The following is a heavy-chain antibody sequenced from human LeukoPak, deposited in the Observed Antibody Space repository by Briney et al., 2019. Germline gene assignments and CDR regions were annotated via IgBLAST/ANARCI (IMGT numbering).Heavy chain of an antibody. CDR1: GLTFSSAW. J-gene: IGHJ4*02. V-gene: IGHV3-15*01. CDR3: TTEGYCSGGNCYSFDY. Sequence: GGSLRLSCAVSGLTFSSAWMSWVRQAPGKGLEWVGRLKSKTDGGAVDYAAPVKGRFTISRDDSKNMLWLQMNSLKTEDTAVYFCTTEGYCSGGNCYSFDYWGQGTLVTVSS. D-gene: IGHD2-15*01. CDR2: LKSKTDGGAV.